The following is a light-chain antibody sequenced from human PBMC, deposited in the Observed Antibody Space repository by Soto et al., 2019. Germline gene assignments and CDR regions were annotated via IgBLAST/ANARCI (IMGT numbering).Light chain of an antibody. CDR2: GAS. CDR1: QSVSTN. V-gene: IGKV3-15*01. CDR3: QQYNYWPT. J-gene: IGKJ1*01. Sequence: EIVMTQSPATLSVSLGERATLSCRASQSVSTNLAWYQQKPGQAPRLLIYGASTRATGIPARFSGSGSGTEFTLTISSPQSEDFVVYYCQQYNYWPTFGQGTKVEIK.